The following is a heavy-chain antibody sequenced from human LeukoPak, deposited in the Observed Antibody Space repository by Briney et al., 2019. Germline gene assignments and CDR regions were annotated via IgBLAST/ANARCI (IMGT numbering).Heavy chain of an antibody. D-gene: IGHD3-3*01. J-gene: IGHJ6*02. V-gene: IGHV3-23*01. CDR1: GFTFSSYA. CDR3: AKGIYDFWSGYYYYYYYGMDV. CDR2: ISGSGGST. Sequence: GGSLRLSCAASGFTFSSYAMSWVRQAPGRGLEWVSAISGSGGSTYYSDSVKGRFTISRDNSKNTLYLQMNSLRAEDTAVYYCAKGIYDFWSGYYYYYYYGMDVWGQGTTVTVFS.